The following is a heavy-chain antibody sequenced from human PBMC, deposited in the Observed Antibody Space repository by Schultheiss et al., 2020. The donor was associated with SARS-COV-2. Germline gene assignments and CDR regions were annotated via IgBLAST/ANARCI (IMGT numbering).Heavy chain of an antibody. CDR1: GYTFTTYA. CDR3: MRERGVAVAGTKIDY. J-gene: IGHJ4*02. V-gene: IGHV7-4-1*02. Sequence: ASVKVSCKASGYTFTTYAMNWVRQAPGQGLEWMGWINTNTGNPTYAQGFTGRFVFSLDTSVSTTYLQISNLKAEDTAVYYCMRERGVAVAGTKIDYWGQGTLVTVSS. D-gene: IGHD6-19*01. CDR2: INTNTGNP.